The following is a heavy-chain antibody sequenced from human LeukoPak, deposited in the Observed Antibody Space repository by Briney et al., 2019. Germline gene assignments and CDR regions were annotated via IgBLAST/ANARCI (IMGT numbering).Heavy chain of an antibody. CDR1: GVSVSNSNFY. J-gene: IGHJ4*02. CDR3: ARGVYCSSASCYWD. V-gene: IGHV4-39*02. Sequence: SETLSLTCTVSGVSVSNSNFYWGWIRRPPGKGPEFIGSMHYSRSTYYNPSLKSRVAVFVDTSKNQFSLNLRFVTDADTAVYYCARGVYCSSASCYWDWGQGTLVTVSS. D-gene: IGHD2-2*01. CDR2: MHYSRST.